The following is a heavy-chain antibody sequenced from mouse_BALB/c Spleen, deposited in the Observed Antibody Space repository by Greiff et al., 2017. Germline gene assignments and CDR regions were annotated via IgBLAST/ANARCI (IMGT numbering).Heavy chain of an antibody. D-gene: IGHD2-12*01. CDR2: ISSGSSTI. CDR1: GFTFSSFG. J-gene: IGHJ2*01. V-gene: IGHV5-17*02. CDR3: ARSPLLYFYFDY. Sequence: EVQLIESGGGLVQPGGSRKLSCAASGFTFSSFGMHWVRQAPEKGLEWVAYISSGSSTIYYADTVKGRFTISRDNPKNTLFLQMTSLRSEDTAMYYCARSPLLYFYFDYWGQGTTLTVSS.